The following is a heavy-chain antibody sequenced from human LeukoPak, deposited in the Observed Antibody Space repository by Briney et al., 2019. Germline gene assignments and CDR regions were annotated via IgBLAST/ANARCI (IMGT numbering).Heavy chain of an antibody. D-gene: IGHD2-2*01. CDR3: ARMGVVVPADYYYYYMDV. Sequence: ASVKVSCKASGYTFTSYGISWVRQAPGQGLEWMGWISAYNGNTNYAQKLQGRVTMTTDTSTSTAYMELRSLRSDDTAVYYCARMGVVVPADYYYYYMDVWGKGTTVTVSS. CDR2: ISAYNGNT. V-gene: IGHV1-18*01. J-gene: IGHJ6*03. CDR1: GYTFTSYG.